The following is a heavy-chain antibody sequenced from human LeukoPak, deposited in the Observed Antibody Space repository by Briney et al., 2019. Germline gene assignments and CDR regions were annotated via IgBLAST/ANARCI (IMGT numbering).Heavy chain of an antibody. D-gene: IGHD3-10*01. Sequence: PGGSLRLSCAASGFNLSSYAMSWVRQAPGKGLEWVSSISASGGSTNYADSVKGRFTISRDNSKNTVYLQMNSLRAEDTAVYYCAKVMKGSERLTMVRGVIIKTAGLYYMDVWGKGTTVTVSS. J-gene: IGHJ6*03. V-gene: IGHV3-23*01. CDR2: ISASGGST. CDR3: AKVMKGSERLTMVRGVIIKTAGLYYMDV. CDR1: GFNLSSYA.